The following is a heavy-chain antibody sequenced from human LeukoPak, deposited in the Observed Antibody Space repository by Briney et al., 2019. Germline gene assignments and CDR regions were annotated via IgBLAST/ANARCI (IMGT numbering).Heavy chain of an antibody. D-gene: IGHD3-10*01. Sequence: ASVKVSCKASGYTFTSYGISWVRQAPGQGLEWMGWISAYNGNTNYAQKLQGRVTMTTDTSTSTAYMELRSLRSDDTAVYYCAXXXXXXXYYGSGSPFDPWGQGTLVTVSS. CDR1: GYTFTSYG. J-gene: IGHJ5*02. CDR3: AXXXXXXXYYGSGSPFDP. CDR2: ISAYNGNT. V-gene: IGHV1-18*01.